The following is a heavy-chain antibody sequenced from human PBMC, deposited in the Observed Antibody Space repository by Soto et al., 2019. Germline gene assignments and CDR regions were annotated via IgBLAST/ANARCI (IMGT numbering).Heavy chain of an antibody. V-gene: IGHV4-34*01. D-gene: IGHD3-22*01. CDR3: ARGVENDSSGYYYFDY. CDR1: GGSFSGYY. Sequence: SETLSLTCAVYGGSFSGYYWSWIRQPPGTGLEWIGEINHSGSTNYNPSLKSRVTISVDTSKNQFSLKLSSVTAADTAVYYCARGVENDSSGYYYFDYWGQGTLVTVSS. CDR2: INHSGST. J-gene: IGHJ4*02.